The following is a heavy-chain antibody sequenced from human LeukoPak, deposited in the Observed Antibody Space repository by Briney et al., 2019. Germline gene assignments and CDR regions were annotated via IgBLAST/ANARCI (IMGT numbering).Heavy chain of an antibody. J-gene: IGHJ4*02. Sequence: PGGSLRLSCAASGFTFSSYSMSWVRQPPRKGLDWDSGISGSGGSTDYADSVKGRFTISRDNSKNTLYLQMNSPRVEDTAVYYCAKDPGYQVVYCFDYWGQGTLVTVSS. CDR3: AKDPGYQVVYCFDY. D-gene: IGHD2-2*01. CDR1: GFTFSSYS. CDR2: ISGSGGST. V-gene: IGHV3-23*01.